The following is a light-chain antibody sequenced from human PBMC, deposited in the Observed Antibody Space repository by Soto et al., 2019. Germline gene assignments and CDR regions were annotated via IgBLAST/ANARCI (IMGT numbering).Light chain of an antibody. CDR1: QNINKK. J-gene: IGKJ2*01. V-gene: IGKV1-39*01. CDR3: QQSFNTPYT. Sequence: DIQMTQSPSSLSASVGDRVTISCRASQNINKKLNWYQQKSGKAPNLLIYDTSTFQSGVPSRFSGSGSGTDFTLAITNLQPEDFATYYCQQSFNTPYTFGQGTKLEI. CDR2: DTS.